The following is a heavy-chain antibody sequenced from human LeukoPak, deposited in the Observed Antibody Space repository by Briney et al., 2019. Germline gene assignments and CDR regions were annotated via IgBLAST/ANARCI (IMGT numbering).Heavy chain of an antibody. CDR1: GGSFSDYY. V-gene: IGHV4-34*01. Sequence: SETLSLTCAVYGGSFSDYYWSWIRQPPGKGLEWIGDINHSENTNYNPSLKSRATTSVDTSKNQFSLKLNSVTAADTAVYYCARGGDYYDSSGYYYDYWGQGTLVTVSS. CDR2: INHSENT. CDR3: ARGGDYYDSSGYYYDY. D-gene: IGHD3-22*01. J-gene: IGHJ4*02.